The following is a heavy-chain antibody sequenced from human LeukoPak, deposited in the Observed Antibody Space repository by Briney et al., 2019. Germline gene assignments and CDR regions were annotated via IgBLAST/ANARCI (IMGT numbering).Heavy chain of an antibody. CDR1: GGTFSSYA. CDR2: MIPILGIA. V-gene: IGHV1-69*04. J-gene: IGHJ5*02. CDR3: ARDPYRRSTSCYLINWFDP. Sequence: SVKVSCKASGGTFSSYAISWVRQAPGQGLEWMGRMIPILGIANYAQKFQGRVTITADKSTSTAYMELSSLRSEDTAVYYCARDPYRRSTSCYLINWFDPWGQGTLVTVSS. D-gene: IGHD2-2*01.